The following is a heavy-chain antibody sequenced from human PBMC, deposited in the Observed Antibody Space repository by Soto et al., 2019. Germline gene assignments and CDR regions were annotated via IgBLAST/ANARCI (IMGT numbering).Heavy chain of an antibody. CDR3: ARDDYGDRYYYYGMDV. D-gene: IGHD4-17*01. Sequence: EVQLVESGGGLVQPGGSLRLSCAASGFTFSSYEMNWVRQAPGKGLEWVSYISSSGSTIYYADSVKGRFTISRDNAKNSLYLQMNSLRAEDTAVYYCARDDYGDRYYYYGMDVWGQGTTVTVS. CDR1: GFTFSSYE. V-gene: IGHV3-48*03. CDR2: ISSSGSTI. J-gene: IGHJ6*02.